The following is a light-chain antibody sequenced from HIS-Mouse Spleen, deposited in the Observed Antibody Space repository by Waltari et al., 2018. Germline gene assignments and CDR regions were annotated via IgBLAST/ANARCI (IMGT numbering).Light chain of an antibody. Sequence: QSVLTQPPSASGTPGQRVTISCSGSSSNIGSNYVYWYQQLPGTAPKLLLHRNNQRPSGVPDRFSGSKSGTSASLAISGLRSEDEADYYCAAWDDSLSGWVFGGGTKLTVL. CDR1: SSNIGSNY. CDR2: RNN. V-gene: IGLV1-47*01. J-gene: IGLJ3*02. CDR3: AAWDDSLSGWV.